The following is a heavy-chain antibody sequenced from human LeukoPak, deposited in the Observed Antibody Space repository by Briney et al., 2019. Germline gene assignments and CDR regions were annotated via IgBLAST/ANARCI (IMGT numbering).Heavy chain of an antibody. CDR2: INPGGGRT. J-gene: IGHJ4*02. CDR3: ARDGTTVTFGAAVY. V-gene: IGHV1-46*01. Sequence: PGASVKVSCKASGYTFTSYYMHWVRQAPGQGLEGMGIINPGGGRTSYAQTFPGRVTMTRDTSTSTVYMELSSLRSEDTAVYYCARDGTTVTFGAAVYWGQGTLVTVSS. CDR1: GYTFTSYY. D-gene: IGHD4-17*01.